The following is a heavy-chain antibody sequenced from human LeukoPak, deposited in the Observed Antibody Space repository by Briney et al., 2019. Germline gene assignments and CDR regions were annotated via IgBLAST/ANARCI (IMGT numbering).Heavy chain of an antibody. J-gene: IGHJ4*02. CDR3: ARVSRDSSGWYATNYFDY. CDR1: GGSFSGYY. Sequence: SETLSLTCAVYGGSFSGYYWSWIRQPPGKGLEWIGEINHSGSTNYNPSLKSRVTISVDTSKNQFSLKLSSVTAADTAVYYCARVSRDSSGWYATNYFDYWGQGTLVTVSS. D-gene: IGHD6-19*01. CDR2: INHSGST. V-gene: IGHV4-34*01.